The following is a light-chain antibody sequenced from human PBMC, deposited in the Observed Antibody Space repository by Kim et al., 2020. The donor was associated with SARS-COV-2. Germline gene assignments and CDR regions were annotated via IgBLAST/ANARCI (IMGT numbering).Light chain of an antibody. V-gene: IGLV3-1*01. CDR1: KLGDKY. CDR3: QAWDSTCV. J-gene: IGLJ3*02. CDR2: QDS. Sequence: SYELTQPPSVSVSPGQTACITCSGDKLGDKYACWYQQKPGQSPVLVIYQDSKRPSGIPERFSGSNSGNTATLTISGTQAMDEADYYCQAWDSTCVFGGGT.